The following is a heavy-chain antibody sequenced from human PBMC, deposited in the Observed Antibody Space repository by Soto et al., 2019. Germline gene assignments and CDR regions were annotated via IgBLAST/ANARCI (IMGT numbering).Heavy chain of an antibody. J-gene: IGHJ4*02. V-gene: IGHV4-39*01. CDR2: VFYTGFT. CDR1: GGSISGSYYY. D-gene: IGHD1-20*01. CDR3: ASSQKGYNWNYFDH. Sequence: SETLSLTCAVSGGSISGSYYYWSWLRQSPGRGPEWIGSVFYTGFTSYNPSLESRVSVSVDTSKNQFSLKVSAVTAADTAVYYCASSQKGYNWNYFDHWGQGALVTVSS.